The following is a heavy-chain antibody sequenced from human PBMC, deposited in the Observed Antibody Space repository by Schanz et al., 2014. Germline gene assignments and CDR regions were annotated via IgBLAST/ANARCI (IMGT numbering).Heavy chain of an antibody. J-gene: IGHJ4*02. D-gene: IGHD2-2*01. CDR2: IWYDGSNK. V-gene: IGHV3-33*03. CDR1: GFTFSSYG. Sequence: QVQLVESGGGVVQPGRSLRLSCAASGFTFSSYGMHWVRQAPGKGLEWVAVIWYDGSNKYYADSVKGRFTISRDKFKNTLYLHMNSLRAEDTAVYYCAKDQTPVDSVSAPPAIEYWGQGTLLNVSS. CDR3: AKDQTPVDSVSAPPAIEY.